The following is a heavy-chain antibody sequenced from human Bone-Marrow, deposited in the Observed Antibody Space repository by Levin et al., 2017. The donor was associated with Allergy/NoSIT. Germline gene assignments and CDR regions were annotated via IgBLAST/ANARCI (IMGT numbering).Heavy chain of an antibody. Sequence: GGSLRLSCIASGFSLSSHWMNWVRQAPGKGLEWVAIIKQDGSERHYMGSVRGRFTISRDNAKNSLYLQMNSLGVEDTAVYYCARGAGFLVDYWGQGTLVTVSS. D-gene: IGHD3-3*01. J-gene: IGHJ4*02. CDR1: GFSLSSHW. V-gene: IGHV3-7*03. CDR2: IKQDGSER. CDR3: ARGAGFLVDY.